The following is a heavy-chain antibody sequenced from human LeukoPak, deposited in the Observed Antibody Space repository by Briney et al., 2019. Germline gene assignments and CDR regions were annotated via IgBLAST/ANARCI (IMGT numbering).Heavy chain of an antibody. V-gene: IGHV1-69*13. CDR2: IIPIFGTA. J-gene: IGHJ6*03. Sequence: SVKVSCKASGGTFSSYAISWVRQAPRQGLEWMGGIIPIFGTADYAQKFQGRVTITADESTSTAYMELSSLRSEGTAVYYCARGTNRITIFGVVTPNYYYYYMDVWGKGTTVTVSS. CDR1: GGTFSSYA. CDR3: ARGTNRITIFGVVTPNYYYYYMDV. D-gene: IGHD3-3*01.